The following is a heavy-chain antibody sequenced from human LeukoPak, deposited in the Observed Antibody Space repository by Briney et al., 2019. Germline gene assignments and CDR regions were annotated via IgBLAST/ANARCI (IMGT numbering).Heavy chain of an antibody. Sequence: PGGSLRLSCAASGFTFSSYGMHWVRQAPGKGLEWVAVISYDGSNKYYADSVKGRFTISRDNSKNTLYLQMNSLRAEDTAVYHCSGGRMGMFDYWGQGTLVTVSS. CDR2: ISYDGSNK. J-gene: IGHJ4*02. V-gene: IGHV3-30*03. CDR1: GFTFSSYG. D-gene: IGHD2-8*02. CDR3: SGGRMGMFDY.